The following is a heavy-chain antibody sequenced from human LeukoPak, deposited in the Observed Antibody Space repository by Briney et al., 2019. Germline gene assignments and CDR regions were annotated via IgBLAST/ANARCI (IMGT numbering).Heavy chain of an antibody. CDR1: GFTFSNNW. CDR2: INNDGSGT. J-gene: IGHJ4*02. Sequence: GGSLRLSCAASGFTFSNNWMHWVRQAPGKGLVWVSRINNDGSGTNYADSVKGRFTISRDNAKNTLYLQMNSLRAEDTAVYYCASLIAAAGTDWDYWGQGTLVTVSS. V-gene: IGHV3-74*01. D-gene: IGHD6-13*01. CDR3: ASLIAAAGTDWDY.